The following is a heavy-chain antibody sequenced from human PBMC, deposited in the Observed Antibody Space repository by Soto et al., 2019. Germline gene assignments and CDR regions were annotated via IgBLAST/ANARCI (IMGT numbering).Heavy chain of an antibody. CDR2: IGDRANCT. CDR3: AKDRGYDFWCGYYRGTNYYGMDV. J-gene: IGHJ6*02. CDR1: GFTFSTEA. Sequence: PGGSLRLSCAAFGIALSNSGFTFSTEAMKWVRQAPGTGLEWVSVIGDRANCTYHADSVKGRFTISRDNSKNTLYLQMNSLRAEDTAVYYCAKDRGYDFWCGYYRGTNYYGMDVWGQGTTVTVSS. D-gene: IGHD3-3*01. V-gene: IGHV3-23*01.